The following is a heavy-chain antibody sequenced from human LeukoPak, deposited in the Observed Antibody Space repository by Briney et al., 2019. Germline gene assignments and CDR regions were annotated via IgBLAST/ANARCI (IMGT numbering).Heavy chain of an antibody. CDR2: INPNDGST. J-gene: IGHJ4*02. CDR1: GYTFTNYW. D-gene: IGHD6-13*01. V-gene: IGHV1-46*01. CDR3: ARAPRDSSTMLDY. Sequence: ASVKVTCKASGYTFTNYWIQWVRQAPGQGLEWVALINPNDGSTTYAHKFQGRVTMTRDTSTSTVYMDLSSLTSEDTAVYYCARAPRDSSTMLDYWGQGTLVTVSS.